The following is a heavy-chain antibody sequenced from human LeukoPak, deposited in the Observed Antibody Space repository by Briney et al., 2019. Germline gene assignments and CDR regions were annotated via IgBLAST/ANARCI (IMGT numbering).Heavy chain of an antibody. CDR1: GFTFSSYA. J-gene: IGHJ4*02. V-gene: IGHV3-30-3*01. Sequence: GGSLRLSCAASGFTFSSYAMHWVRQAPGKGLEWVAVISYDGSNKYYADSVKGRFTISRDNSKNTLYLQMNSLRAEDTAVYYCARRREAREFDYWGQGTLVTVSS. CDR2: ISYDGSNK. CDR3: ARRREAREFDY. D-gene: IGHD1-26*01.